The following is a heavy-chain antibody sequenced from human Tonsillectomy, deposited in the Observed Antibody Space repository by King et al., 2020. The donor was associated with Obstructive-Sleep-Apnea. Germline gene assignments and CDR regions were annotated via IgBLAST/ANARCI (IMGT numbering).Heavy chain of an antibody. V-gene: IGHV3-11*06. CDR1: GFTFSEYS. CDR2: ISSSSGNI. CDR3: SSSHFNPFDL. J-gene: IGHJ2*01. D-gene: IGHD1-14*01. Sequence: QLVESGGGLVRPGGSLRLSCAASGFTFSEYSMTWIRQAPGQGLEWLSYISSSSGNIKYAASVKGRFTISRDNAKNSLFLQMNSLRAEDTAVYYCSSSHFNPFDLWGRGTLVTVSS.